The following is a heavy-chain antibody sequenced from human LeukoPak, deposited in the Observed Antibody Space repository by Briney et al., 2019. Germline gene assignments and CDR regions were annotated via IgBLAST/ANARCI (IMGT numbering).Heavy chain of an antibody. CDR1: GFTFSSYE. CDR2: ISSSGSTI. CDR3: ARDQISIAASGPYYFDY. D-gene: IGHD6-13*01. V-gene: IGHV3-48*03. J-gene: IGHJ4*02. Sequence: GSLRLSCAASGFTFSSYEMNWVRQAPGKGLEWVSYISSSGSTIYYADSVKGRLTISRDNAKNSLYLQMNSLRAEDTAVYYCARDQISIAASGPYYFDYWGQGTLVTVSS.